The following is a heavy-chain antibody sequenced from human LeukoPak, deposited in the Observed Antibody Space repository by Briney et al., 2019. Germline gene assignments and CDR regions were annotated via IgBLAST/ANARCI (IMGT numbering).Heavy chain of an antibody. J-gene: IGHJ4*02. V-gene: IGHV3-23*01. Sequence: GGSLRLSCAASGFTFSSNAMSWVRQAPGKGLEWVSAISGSGGSTYYADSVKGRFAISRDNSKNTLFLQMNSLRAEDTAVYYCAKGSSSNIAARLNYWGQGTLVTVSS. CDR1: GFTFSSNA. D-gene: IGHD6-6*01. CDR3: AKGSSSNIAARLNY. CDR2: ISGSGGST.